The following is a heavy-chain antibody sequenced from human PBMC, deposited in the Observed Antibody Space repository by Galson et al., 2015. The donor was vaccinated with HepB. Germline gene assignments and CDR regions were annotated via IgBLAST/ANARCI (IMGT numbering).Heavy chain of an antibody. V-gene: IGHV3-53*01. CDR1: GFSVSSFY. CDR2: IESGGST. J-gene: IGHJ4*02. Sequence: SLRLSCAASGFSVSSFYMGWVRQAPGKGLEWVSVIESGGSTVYADSVRGRFIISRDSSKNTIYLQMNSLRAEDTAVYYCASLDTLSGLSHYFDYRGQGTLVTVSS. D-gene: IGHD6-19*01. CDR3: ASLDTLSGLSHYFDY.